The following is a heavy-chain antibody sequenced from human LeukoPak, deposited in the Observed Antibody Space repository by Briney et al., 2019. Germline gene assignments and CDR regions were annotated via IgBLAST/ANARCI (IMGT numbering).Heavy chain of an antibody. D-gene: IGHD5-24*01. CDR2: IYYSGST. Sequence: SETLSLTCTVSGGSISSSSYYWGWIRQPPGKGLEWIGSIYYSGSTYYNPSLKSRVTISVDTSKNQFSLKLSSVTAADTAVYYCASGDGYNQGANWFDPWGQGTLVTVSS. J-gene: IGHJ5*02. V-gene: IGHV4-39*07. CDR1: GGSISSSSYY. CDR3: ASGDGYNQGANWFDP.